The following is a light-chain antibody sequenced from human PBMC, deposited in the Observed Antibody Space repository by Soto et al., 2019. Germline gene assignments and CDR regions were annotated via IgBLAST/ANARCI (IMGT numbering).Light chain of an antibody. Sequence: EIVLTQSPGTLSLSPGERATLSCRASQSVSSRLAWYQQKPGQAPRLLISGASSRATGIPDRFSGSGSATDFTLTIRRLEPDDFALYYCQQYGGSPITFGQGTRLEIK. CDR1: QSVSSR. J-gene: IGKJ5*01. V-gene: IGKV3-20*01. CDR2: GAS. CDR3: QQYGGSPIT.